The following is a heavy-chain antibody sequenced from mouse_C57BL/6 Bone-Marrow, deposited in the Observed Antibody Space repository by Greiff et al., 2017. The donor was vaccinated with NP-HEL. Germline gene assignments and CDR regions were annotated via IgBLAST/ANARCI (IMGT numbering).Heavy chain of an antibody. CDR1: GYTFTSYW. D-gene: IGHD2-12*01. Sequence: QVQLKQPGAELVMPGASVKLSCKASGYTFTSYWMHWVKQRPGQGLEWIGEIDPSDSYTNYNQKFKGKSTLTVDKSSSTAYMQLSSLTSEDSAVYYCARDYKAWFAYWGQGTLVTVSA. CDR3: ARDYKAWFAY. CDR2: IDPSDSYT. J-gene: IGHJ3*01. V-gene: IGHV1-69*01.